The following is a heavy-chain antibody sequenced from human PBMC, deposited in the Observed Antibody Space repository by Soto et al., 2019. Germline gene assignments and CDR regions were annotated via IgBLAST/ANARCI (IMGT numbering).Heavy chain of an antibody. J-gene: IGHJ4*02. D-gene: IGHD5-12*01. Sequence: VGSLTLSCAAPGFHFSTYRLSWVRRAPGKGLEWVSSITSNSDYTYHADSLKGRFTISRDNAKSSLYLQMNNRRVDDTALYFCTRVDGYTRPSDFWGQGTQVTVSS. CDR3: TRVDGYTRPSDF. CDR2: ITSNSDYT. V-gene: IGHV3-21*01. CDR1: GFHFSTYR.